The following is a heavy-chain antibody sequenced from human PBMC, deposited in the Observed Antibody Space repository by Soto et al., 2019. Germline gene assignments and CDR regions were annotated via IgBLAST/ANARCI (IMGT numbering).Heavy chain of an antibody. CDR1: GFTFSGSA. V-gene: IGHV3-73*01. D-gene: IGHD4-17*01. Sequence: EVQLVESGGGLVQPGGSLKLSCAASGFTFSGSAMDWVRQASGKGLDWVGRIRSKANSYATAYAASVKGRFTISRDDSKNTAYLQMNSLKTEDTAFYYCTRTMTTAAFDIWGQGIMVTVSS. CDR3: TRTMTTAAFDI. CDR2: IRSKANSYAT. J-gene: IGHJ3*02.